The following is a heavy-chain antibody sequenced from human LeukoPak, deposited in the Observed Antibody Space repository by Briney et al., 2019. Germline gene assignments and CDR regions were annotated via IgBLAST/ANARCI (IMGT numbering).Heavy chain of an antibody. CDR2: ISGSGGST. D-gene: IGHD2-2*01. CDR1: GFTFSSYA. Sequence: GGSLRLSCAASGFTFSSYAMSWVRQAPGKGLEWVSAISGSGGSTYYADFVKGRFTISRDNSKNTLYLQMNSLRAEDTAVYYCAKDPYCSSTSCSQEPYWGQGTLVTVSS. CDR3: AKDPYCSSTSCSQEPY. V-gene: IGHV3-23*01. J-gene: IGHJ4*02.